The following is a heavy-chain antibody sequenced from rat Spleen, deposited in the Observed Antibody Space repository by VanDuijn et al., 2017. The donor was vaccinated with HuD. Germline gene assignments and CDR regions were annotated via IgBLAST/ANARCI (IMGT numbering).Heavy chain of an antibody. Sequence: QVQLKESGPGLVQPSQTLSLTCTVSGLSLTSHHVSWVRQPPGKGLEWMGVIWTGGSTAYNSSFQSRLSVSRDISKSQVFLRMNSLQTEDTATYYCVRANRESYAHFDYWGQGVMVTVSS. D-gene: IGHD1-12*01. J-gene: IGHJ2*01. CDR2: IWTGGST. CDR3: VRANRESYAHFDY. CDR1: GLSLTSHH. V-gene: IGHV2-43*01.